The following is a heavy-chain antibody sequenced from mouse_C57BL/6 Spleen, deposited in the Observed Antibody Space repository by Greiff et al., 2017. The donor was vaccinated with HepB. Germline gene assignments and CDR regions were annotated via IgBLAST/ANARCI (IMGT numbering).Heavy chain of an antibody. V-gene: IGHV3-6*01. CDR2: ISYDGSN. D-gene: IGHD1-1*01. CDR3: ARGVTTVVATRFLYFDV. J-gene: IGHJ1*03. CDR1: GYSITSGYY. Sequence: EVKLQESGPGLVKPSQSLSLTCSVTGYSITSGYYWNWIRQFPGNKLEWMGYISYDGSNNYNPSLKNRISITRDTSKNQFFLKLNSVTTEDTATYYCARGVTTVVATRFLYFDVWGTGTTVTVSS.